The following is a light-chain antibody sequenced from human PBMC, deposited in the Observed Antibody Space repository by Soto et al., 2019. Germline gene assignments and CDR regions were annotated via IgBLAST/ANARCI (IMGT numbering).Light chain of an antibody. J-gene: IGKJ5*01. CDR3: QQAASFPIN. CDR1: QGVSTW. CDR2: TAS. Sequence: DIQMTQSPSSVSASVGDRVTITCRASQGVSTWLAWYQQKPGKAPNLLIYTASSLQSGVPSRCSRSGSWTAFTLNINGLPTEDFATCYCQQAASFPINFGQGTRVEIK. V-gene: IGKV1-12*01.